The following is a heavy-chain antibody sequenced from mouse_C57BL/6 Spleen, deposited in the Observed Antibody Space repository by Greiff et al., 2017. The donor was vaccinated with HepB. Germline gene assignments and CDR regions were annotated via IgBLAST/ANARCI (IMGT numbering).Heavy chain of an antibody. CDR1: GFNIKDYY. V-gene: IGHV14-2*01. CDR3: ARSPSITTRAMDY. CDR2: IDPEDGET. Sequence: VQLKQSGAELVKPGASVKLSCTASGFNIKDYYMHWVKQRTEQGLEWIGRIDPEDGETKYAPKFQGKATITADTSSNTAYLQLSSLASEDTSVYYCARSPSITTRAMDYWGQGTSVTVSS. J-gene: IGHJ4*01. D-gene: IGHD1-1*01.